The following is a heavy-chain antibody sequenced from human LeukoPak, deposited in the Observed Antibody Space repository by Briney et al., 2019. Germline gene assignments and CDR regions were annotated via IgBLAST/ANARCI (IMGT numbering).Heavy chain of an antibody. D-gene: IGHD6-25*01. Sequence: PSGTLSLTCAVSGGSLSSNNWWSWVRRPPGKGLEWIGEIFHSGSTNYNPSLKSRVTISVDKSKNQFSLKLNSVTAADTAVYYCARGGVAAAWAGFDYWSQGTLVTVSS. CDR1: GGSLSSNNW. CDR3: ARGGVAAAWAGFDY. V-gene: IGHV4-4*02. CDR2: IFHSGST. J-gene: IGHJ4*02.